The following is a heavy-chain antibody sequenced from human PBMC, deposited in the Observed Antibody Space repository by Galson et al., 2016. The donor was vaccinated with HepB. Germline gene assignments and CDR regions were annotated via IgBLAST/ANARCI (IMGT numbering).Heavy chain of an antibody. CDR1: GASINDSTW. CDR3: ARAAIVPGARMVFDP. V-gene: IGHV4-4*02. Sequence: SETLSLTCTVSGASINDSTWWTWVRQAPGRGLEWIGEIYHTETTNNNPFLSSRFTLSIDKSRNQFSLNPPSATAADTAVYYCARAAIVPGARMVFDPWGQGTLVTVSS. D-gene: IGHD2-2*01. CDR2: IYHTETT. J-gene: IGHJ5*02.